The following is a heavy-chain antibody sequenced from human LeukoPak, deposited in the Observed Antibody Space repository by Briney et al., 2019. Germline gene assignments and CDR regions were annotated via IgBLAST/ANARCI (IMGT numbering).Heavy chain of an antibody. D-gene: IGHD3-10*02. CDR1: GFTSSSYE. CDR3: AELGITMIGGV. Sequence: PGGSLRLSCAASGFTSSSYEMNWVRQAPGKGLEWVSYMSSSGSRIYYADSVKGRFTISRDNAKNSLYLQMNSLRAEDTAVYYCAELGITMIGGVWGKGTTVTISS. CDR2: MSSSGSRI. J-gene: IGHJ6*04. V-gene: IGHV3-48*03.